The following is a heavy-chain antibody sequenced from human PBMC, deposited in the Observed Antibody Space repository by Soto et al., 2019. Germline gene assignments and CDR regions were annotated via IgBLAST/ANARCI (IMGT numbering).Heavy chain of an antibody. CDR3: ARDGPTYYYDSSGYSRGWYFDL. J-gene: IGHJ2*01. D-gene: IGHD3-22*01. V-gene: IGHV3-21*01. CDR1: GFTFSSYS. Sequence: EVQLLESGGGLVQPGGSLRLSCAASGFTFSSYSMNWVRQAPGKGLERVSSISSSSSYIYYADSVKGRFTISRDNAKNSLYLQMNSLRAEDTAVYYCARDGPTYYYDSSGYSRGWYFDLWGRGTLVTVSS. CDR2: ISSSSSYI.